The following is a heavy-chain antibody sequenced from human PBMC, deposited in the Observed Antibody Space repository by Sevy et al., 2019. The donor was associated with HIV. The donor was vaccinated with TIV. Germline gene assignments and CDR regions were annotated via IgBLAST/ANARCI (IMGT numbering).Heavy chain of an antibody. CDR3: ARGIFGSGSRLGLGY. D-gene: IGHD3-10*01. V-gene: IGHV3-7*03. Sequence: GGSLRLSCEASGFSFSDYWMTWVRQAPGKGLEWVANMRQDGRETYYVDSVKGRVTVYRDNARNSLWLQMNSLRAEDTAVYYCARGIFGSGSRLGLGYWGQRTLVTVSS. CDR2: MRQDGRET. CDR1: GFSFSDYW. J-gene: IGHJ4*02.